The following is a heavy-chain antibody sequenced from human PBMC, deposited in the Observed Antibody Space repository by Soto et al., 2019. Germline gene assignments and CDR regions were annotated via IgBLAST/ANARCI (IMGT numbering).Heavy chain of an antibody. CDR3: ARVDCGGDCHLYYFDY. J-gene: IGHJ4*02. V-gene: IGHV2-26*01. CDR1: GFSLSNARMG. CDR2: IFSNDEK. Sequence: GAGSTLVNPTATLTLTCTDSGFSLSNARMGVSWIRQPPGKALEWLAHIFSNDEKSYSTSLKSRLTISKDTSKSQVVLTMTNMDPVDTATYYCARVDCGGDCHLYYFDYWGQGTLVTVSS. D-gene: IGHD2-21*02.